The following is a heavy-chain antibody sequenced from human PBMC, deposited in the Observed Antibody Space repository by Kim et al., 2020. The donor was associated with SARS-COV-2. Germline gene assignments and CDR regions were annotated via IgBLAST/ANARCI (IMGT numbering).Heavy chain of an antibody. CDR3: ARGGSSGLVPSYYYYYYGMDV. Sequence: SQTLSLTCAISGDSVSSNSAAWNWIRQSPSRGLEWLGRTYYRSKWYNDYAVSVKSRITINPDTSKNQFSLQLNSVTPEDTAVYYCARGGSSGLVPSYYYYYYGMDVWGQGTTVTVSS. V-gene: IGHV6-1*01. CDR2: TYYRSKWYN. J-gene: IGHJ6*02. CDR1: GDSVSSNSAA. D-gene: IGHD3-22*01.